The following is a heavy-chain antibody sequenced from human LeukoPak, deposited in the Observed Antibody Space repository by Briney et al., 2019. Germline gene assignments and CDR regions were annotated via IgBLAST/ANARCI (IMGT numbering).Heavy chain of an antibody. Sequence: SLRLSCAASGFTFDDYAMYWVRQAPGKGLEWVSGISWNSGSIGYADSVKGRFTISRDNAKNSLYLQMDSLTAEDAAVYYCARVRGSSGWYYFDYWGQGALVTVSS. CDR1: GFTFDDYA. D-gene: IGHD6-19*01. CDR3: ARVRGSSGWYYFDY. CDR2: ISWNSGSI. V-gene: IGHV3-9*01. J-gene: IGHJ4*02.